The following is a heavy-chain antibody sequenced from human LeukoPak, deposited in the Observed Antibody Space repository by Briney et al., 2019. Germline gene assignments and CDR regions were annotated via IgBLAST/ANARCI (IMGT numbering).Heavy chain of an antibody. CDR2: IHHSGST. J-gene: IGHJ4*02. D-gene: IGHD5-24*01. CDR3: ARSRGWLQSHPLGY. Sequence: SETLSLTCAVYGGSFSGYYWSWIRQPPGKGLECIGEIHHSGSTNYNPSLKSRVTLSVDTSKNQFSLKLSSVTAANTAVYYCARSRGWLQSHPLGYWGQGTLVTVSS. CDR1: GGSFSGYY. V-gene: IGHV4-34*01.